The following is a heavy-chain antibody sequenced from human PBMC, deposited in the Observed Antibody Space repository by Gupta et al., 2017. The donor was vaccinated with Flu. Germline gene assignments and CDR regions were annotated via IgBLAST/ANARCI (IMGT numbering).Heavy chain of an antibody. Sequence: NWVRQAPGQGLEWMGWIKTNTGNPTYAQGFTGRFVFSLDTSVSTAYLQINSLKPEDTAVYYCARLQTPGLGYWGQGTLVTVSS. CDR2: IKTNTGNP. D-gene: IGHD4-4*01. CDR3: ARLQTPGLGY. V-gene: IGHV7-4-1*02. J-gene: IGHJ4*02.